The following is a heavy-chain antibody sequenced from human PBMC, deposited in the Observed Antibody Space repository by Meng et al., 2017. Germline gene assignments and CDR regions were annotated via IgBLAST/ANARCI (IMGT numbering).Heavy chain of an antibody. CDR3: ANGGDYYDSSGYYYVEFYYYYSNDV. CDR2: ISGSGGRT. V-gene: IGHV3-23*01. D-gene: IGHD3-22*01. Sequence: GESLKISCAASGFTFSSYAMSWVRQAPGKGLEWVSAISGSGGRTYYADSVKGRFTISRDNSKNTLYLQMNSLRAEDTAVYYCANGGDYYDSSGYYYVEFYYYYSNDVWGQGTTVTVSS. J-gene: IGHJ6*02. CDR1: GFTFSSYA.